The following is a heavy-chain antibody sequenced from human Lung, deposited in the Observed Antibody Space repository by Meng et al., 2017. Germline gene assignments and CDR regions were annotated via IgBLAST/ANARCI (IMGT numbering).Heavy chain of an antibody. J-gene: IGHJ4*02. Sequence: EVQLVESGGGLCKPGGYLSRSCAASGFTFSSYSMNWVRQAPGKGLEWVSSISSSSAYADSVKGRFTISRDNAKNSLYLQMNSLRAEDTAVYYCARGRVVVAATPSDYWGQGTLVTVSS. V-gene: IGHV3-21*01. CDR2: ISSSSA. D-gene: IGHD2-15*01. CDR3: ARGRVVVAATPSDY. CDR1: GFTFSSYS.